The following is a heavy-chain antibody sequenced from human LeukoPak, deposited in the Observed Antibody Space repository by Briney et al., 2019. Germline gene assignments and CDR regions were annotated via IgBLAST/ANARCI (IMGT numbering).Heavy chain of an antibody. CDR1: GFTFSSYG. Sequence: PGRSLRLSCAASGFTFSSYGMHWVRQAPGKGLEWVAVISYDGSNKYYADSVKGRFTISRDNSKNTLYLQMNSLRAEDTAVYYCAEDGRSDLDYFDYWGQGTLVTVSS. J-gene: IGHJ4*02. CDR2: ISYDGSNK. V-gene: IGHV3-30*18. CDR3: AEDGRSDLDYFDY.